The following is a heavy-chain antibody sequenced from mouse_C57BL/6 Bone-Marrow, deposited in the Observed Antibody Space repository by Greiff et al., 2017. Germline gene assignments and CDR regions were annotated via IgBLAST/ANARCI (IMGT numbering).Heavy chain of an antibody. V-gene: IGHV2-2*01. Sequence: QVQLQQSGPGLVQPSQSLSITCTVSGFSLTSYGVHWVRQSPGKGLEWLGVIWSGGSTDYNAAFISRLSISKDNSKSQVFFKMNSLQADDTAIYYCARKPPLYGSSPRWYFDVWGTGTTVTVSS. CDR2: IWSGGST. CDR1: GFSLTSYG. J-gene: IGHJ1*03. CDR3: ARKPPLYGSSPRWYFDV. D-gene: IGHD1-1*01.